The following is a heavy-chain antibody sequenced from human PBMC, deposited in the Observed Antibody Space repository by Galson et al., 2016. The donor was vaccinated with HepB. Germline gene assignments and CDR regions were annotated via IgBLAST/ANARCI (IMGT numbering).Heavy chain of an antibody. Sequence: SLRLSCAASGFTFSSYGMSWVRQAPGQGLEWVSSISPGGSTYTDSVKGRFTISRDNSRNTLYLEMNSLGAEDTAVYYCAKRGGLKYYFDCWGQGTLVTVSS. CDR1: GFTFSSYG. CDR2: ISPGGST. V-gene: IGHV3-23*01. CDR3: AKRGGLKYYFDC. J-gene: IGHJ4*02. D-gene: IGHD2-15*01.